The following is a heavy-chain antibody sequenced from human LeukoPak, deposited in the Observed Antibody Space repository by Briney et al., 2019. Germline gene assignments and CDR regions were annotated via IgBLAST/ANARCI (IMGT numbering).Heavy chain of an antibody. Sequence: PSETLSLTCTVSGGSISSYYWSWIRQPPGKGLEWIGYIYYSGSTNYNPSLRSRVTISVDTSKNQFSLKLTSVTAADTALYYCARVPGPNWFDPWGQGTLVIVSS. CDR2: IYYSGST. CDR1: GGSISSYY. CDR3: ARVPGPNWFDP. J-gene: IGHJ5*02. V-gene: IGHV4-59*08.